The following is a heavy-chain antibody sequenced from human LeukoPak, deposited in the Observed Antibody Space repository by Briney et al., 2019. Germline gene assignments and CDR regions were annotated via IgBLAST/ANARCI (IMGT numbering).Heavy chain of an antibody. CDR2: IIPIFATA. CDR3: ARNAAARALYYYYMDV. Sequence: GASVKVSCKASGGTFSSYAISWVRQAPGQGLEWMGGIIPIFATANYAQKFQGRVTITADESTSTAYMELSSLRSEDTAVYYCARNAAARALYYYYMDVWGKGTTVTVSS. V-gene: IGHV1-69*13. J-gene: IGHJ6*03. D-gene: IGHD6-13*01. CDR1: GGTFSSYA.